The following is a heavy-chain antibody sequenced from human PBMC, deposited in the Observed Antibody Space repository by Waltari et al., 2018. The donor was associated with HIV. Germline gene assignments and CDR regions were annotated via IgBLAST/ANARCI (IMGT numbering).Heavy chain of an antibody. CDR3: ARDEAGIGLDY. Sequence: EVQLVESGGGVVRPGGSLGLPCAASGFPFDDYGLCWVRQARGKGLELVSGINLNGGSRGYADAVKGRFTISRDNAENSLYLQINSLRAEDTAFYYCARDEAGIGLDYWGQGTLVTVSS. CDR1: GFPFDDYG. J-gene: IGHJ4*02. CDR2: INLNGGSR. V-gene: IGHV3-20*04. D-gene: IGHD6-13*01.